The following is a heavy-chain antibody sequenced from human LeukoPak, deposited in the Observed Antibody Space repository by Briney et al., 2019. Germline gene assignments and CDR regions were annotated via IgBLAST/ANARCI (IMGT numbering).Heavy chain of an antibody. D-gene: IGHD3-22*01. CDR2: IHYSGSS. V-gene: IGHV4-59*01. CDR3: ARVPQGYYDSSGYYLSAFDI. CDR1: GGSISSYY. J-gene: IGHJ3*02. Sequence: PSETLSLTCTVSGGSISSYYWSWIRQPPGKGLEWIGYIHYSGSSNYNPSLKSRVTISVDTSKNQSSLKLSSVTAADTAVYYCARVPQGYYDSSGYYLSAFDIWGQGTMVTVSS.